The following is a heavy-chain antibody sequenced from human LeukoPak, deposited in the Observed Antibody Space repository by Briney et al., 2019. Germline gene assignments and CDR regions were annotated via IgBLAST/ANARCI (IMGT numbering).Heavy chain of an antibody. D-gene: IGHD1-14*01. V-gene: IGHV3-21*04. CDR2: TSRSSSYI. CDR3: ARDRFPEGNDAFDI. CDR1: GFSFSTYS. Sequence: TGWSLRLSCAASGFSFSTYSMIWVRQAPGKVLELVSSTSRSSSYIHYADSVKGRFTISRDNAKNSLYLQMNSLRAEDTALYYCARDRFPEGNDAFDIWGQGTMVTVSS. J-gene: IGHJ3*02.